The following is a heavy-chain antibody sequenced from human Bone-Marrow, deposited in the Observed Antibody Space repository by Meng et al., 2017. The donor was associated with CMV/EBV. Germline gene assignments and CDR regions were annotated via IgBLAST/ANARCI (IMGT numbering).Heavy chain of an antibody. D-gene: IGHD1-26*01. CDR1: GGSISSSSYY. CDR2: IKSKTDRGTI. J-gene: IGHJ4*02. V-gene: IGHV3-15*01. Sequence: GGSLRLSCTVSGGSISSSSYYWGWVRQAPGKGLEWVGRIKSKTDRGTIDYAPPVKGRFTISRDDSKNTLYLQMNSLKTEDTAVYYCTTILPYSGSYFFTFWGQGTLVTVSS. CDR3: TTILPYSGSYFFTF.